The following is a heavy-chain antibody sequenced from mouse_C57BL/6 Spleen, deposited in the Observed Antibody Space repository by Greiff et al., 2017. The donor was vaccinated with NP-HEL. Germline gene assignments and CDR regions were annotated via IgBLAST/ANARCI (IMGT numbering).Heavy chain of an antibody. V-gene: IGHV1-82*01. CDR1: GYAFSSSW. Sequence: VKVVESGPELVKPGASVKISCKASGYAFSSSWMNWVKQRPGKGLEWIGRIYPGDGDTNYNGKFKGKATLTADKSSSTAYMQLSSLTSEYSAVYFCARGDGNWFAYWGQGTLVTVSA. CDR2: IYPGDGDT. D-gene: IGHD2-1*01. J-gene: IGHJ3*01. CDR3: ARGDGNWFAY.